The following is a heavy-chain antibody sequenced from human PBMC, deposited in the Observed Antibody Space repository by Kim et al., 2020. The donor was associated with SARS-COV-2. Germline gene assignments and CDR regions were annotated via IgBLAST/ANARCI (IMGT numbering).Heavy chain of an antibody. CDR3: ATANRGSYFEFDY. D-gene: IGHD1-26*01. V-gene: IGHV1-24*01. Sequence: YAQKFQGRVTMTEDTSTDTAYMELSSLRSEDTAVYYCATANRGSYFEFDYWGQGTLVTVSS. J-gene: IGHJ4*02.